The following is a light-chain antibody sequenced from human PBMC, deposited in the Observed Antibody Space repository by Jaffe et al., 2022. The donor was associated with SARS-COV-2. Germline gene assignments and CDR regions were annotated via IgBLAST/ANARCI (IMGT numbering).Light chain of an antibody. V-gene: IGLV2-23*02. CDR3: CSYAGTSTFL. CDR1: SDDVGIYKS. J-gene: IGLJ3*02. Sequence: QSALTQPASVSGSPGQSITISCTGTSDDVGIYKSVSWYQQHPGKAPKLMIYEVNKRPSGVSDRFSGSKSGNTASLTISGLRAEDEADYYCCSYAGTSTFLFGGGTKLTVL. CDR2: EVN.